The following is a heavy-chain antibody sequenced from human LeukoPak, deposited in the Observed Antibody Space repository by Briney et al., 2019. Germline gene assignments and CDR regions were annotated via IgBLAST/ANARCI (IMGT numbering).Heavy chain of an antibody. J-gene: IGHJ4*02. CDR3: ARDLNSYDILTGYLHTFDY. D-gene: IGHD3-9*01. V-gene: IGHV1-69*06. CDR1: GGTFSSYA. CDR2: IIPIFGTA. Sequence: GASVKVSCKASGGTFSSYAISWVRQAPGQGLEWMGGIIPIFGTANYAQKFQGRVTITADKSTSTAYMELSSLRSEDKAVYYCARDLNSYDILTGYLHTFDYWGQGTLVTVSS.